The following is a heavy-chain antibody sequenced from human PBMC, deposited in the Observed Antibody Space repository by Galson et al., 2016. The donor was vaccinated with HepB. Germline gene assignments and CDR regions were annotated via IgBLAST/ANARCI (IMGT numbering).Heavy chain of an antibody. CDR3: VHRRSRTYYFDY. Sequence: PALVKPTQTLTLTCTVSGFSLSSNEVGVGWIRQPPGKALEWLALIYWDDDKRYSPSLKNRLTITKDTSKNQVVLTMTNMDPVDTGTYYCVHRRSRTYYFDYWGQGTLVTVSS. J-gene: IGHJ4*02. CDR2: IYWDDDK. CDR1: GFSLSSNEVG. V-gene: IGHV2-5*02.